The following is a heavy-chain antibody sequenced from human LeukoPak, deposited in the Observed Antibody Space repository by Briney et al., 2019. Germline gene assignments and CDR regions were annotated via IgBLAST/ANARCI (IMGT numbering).Heavy chain of an antibody. CDR1: GGSISSGGYY. CDR2: IYYSGST. V-gene: IGHV4-31*03. D-gene: IGHD3-22*01. Sequence: SETLSLTCTVSGGSISSGGYYWGWIRRHPGKGLEWIGYIYYSGSTYYNPSLKSRVTISVDTSKNQFSLKLSSVTAADTAVYYCARDRDAYYYDSSGSQKDGMDVWGQGTTVTVSS. J-gene: IGHJ6*02. CDR3: ARDRDAYYYDSSGSQKDGMDV.